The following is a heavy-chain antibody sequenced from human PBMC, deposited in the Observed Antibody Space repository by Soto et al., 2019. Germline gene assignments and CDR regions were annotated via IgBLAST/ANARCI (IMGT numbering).Heavy chain of an antibody. CDR1: DGSISSGNYY. D-gene: IGHD3-9*01. J-gene: IGHJ4*02. CDR2: TSYSGST. CDR3: ASFSYFDWPTPVY. Sequence: QLQLQESGPGLVKPSETLSLTCTVSDGSISSGNYYWGWIRQSPGKGLEWIGSTSYSGSTYYKPSLKSRVTISVGKPTNQSSLKLSSVTAADTAVYYCASFSYFDWPTPVYWGQGTLVTVSS. V-gene: IGHV4-39*01.